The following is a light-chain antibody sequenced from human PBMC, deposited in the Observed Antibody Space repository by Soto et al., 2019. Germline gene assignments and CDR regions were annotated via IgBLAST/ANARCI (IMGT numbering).Light chain of an antibody. J-gene: IGKJ2*01. CDR3: QQTNIFPYT. V-gene: IGKV1-12*01. CDR2: AAS. Sequence: MTQSPATLSVSPGERATLSCRASQSVSSNLAWYQQKPGKAPKLLIYAASTLQGAVPSRFSGRGSGTDFSLTISSLQPEDFATYYCQQTNIFPYTFGQGTKLEIK. CDR1: QSVSSN.